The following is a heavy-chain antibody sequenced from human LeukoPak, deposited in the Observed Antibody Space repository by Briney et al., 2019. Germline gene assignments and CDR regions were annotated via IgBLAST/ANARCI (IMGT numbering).Heavy chain of an antibody. CDR2: INPNSGGT. D-gene: IGHD3-3*01. CDR1: VYTFTGYY. V-gene: IGHV1-2*02. Sequence: GASVNVSCKASVYTFTGYYMHWVRQAPGQGLEWMGWINPNSGGTNYAQKFQGRVTMTRDTSISTAYMELSRLRSDDTAVYYCARDPDYDFWSGPFDYWGQGTLVTVSS. J-gene: IGHJ4*02. CDR3: ARDPDYDFWSGPFDY.